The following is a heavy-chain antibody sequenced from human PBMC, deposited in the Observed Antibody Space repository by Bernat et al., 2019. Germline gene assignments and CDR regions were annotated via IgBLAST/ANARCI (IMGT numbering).Heavy chain of an antibody. J-gene: IGHJ5*02. CDR1: GFTFSSYA. Sequence: QVQLVESGGGVVQPGRSLRLSCAASGFTFSSYAMHWVRQAPGKGLEWVAVISYDGSNKYYADSVKGRFTISRDNSKNTLYLQMNSLRAEDTAVYYCARDYYDSSGYHTNWFDPWGQGILVTVSS. V-gene: IGHV3-30-3*01. CDR2: ISYDGSNK. CDR3: ARDYYDSSGYHTNWFDP. D-gene: IGHD3-22*01.